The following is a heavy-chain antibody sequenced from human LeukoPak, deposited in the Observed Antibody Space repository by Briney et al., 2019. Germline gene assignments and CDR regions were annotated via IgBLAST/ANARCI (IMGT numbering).Heavy chain of an antibody. Sequence: ASVKVSCKASGYTFTGYYMHWVRQAPGQGLEWMGWINPNSGGTNYAQKFQGRVTMTRDTSISTAYMELSRLRSDDTAVYYCARVPSLYFSCGGDCHSFDYWGQGTLVTVSS. J-gene: IGHJ4*02. D-gene: IGHD2-21*01. CDR2: INPNSGGT. CDR3: ARVPSLYFSCGGDCHSFDY. V-gene: IGHV1-2*02. CDR1: GYTFTGYY.